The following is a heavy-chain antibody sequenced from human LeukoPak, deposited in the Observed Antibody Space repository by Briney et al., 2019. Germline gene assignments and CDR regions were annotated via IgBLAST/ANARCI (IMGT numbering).Heavy chain of an antibody. CDR2: ISSSSSYI. D-gene: IGHD6-19*01. CDR3: ARAGVAGTEDAFDI. J-gene: IGHJ3*02. Sequence: GGSLRLSCAASGFTFSSYSMNWVRQAPGKGLEWVSSISSSSSYIYYADSVKGRFTISRDNAKNSLYLQMNSLRAEDTAVYYCARAGVAGTEDAFDIWGQGTMVTVSS. V-gene: IGHV3-21*01. CDR1: GFTFSSYS.